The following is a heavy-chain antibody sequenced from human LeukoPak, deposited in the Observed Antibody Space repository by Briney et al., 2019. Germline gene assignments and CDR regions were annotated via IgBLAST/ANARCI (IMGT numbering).Heavy chain of an antibody. V-gene: IGHV5-51*01. CDR1: GYSFTSYW. Sequence: GESLKISCKASGYSFTSYWIGWVRQIPGKGLEWMGIIYPYDSDTRYSPSFQGQVTTSAEKSISTAYLQWSNLKASDTAMYYCARHIGYSAWNPDYWGQGTLVTVSS. D-gene: IGHD5-12*01. CDR2: IYPYDSDT. J-gene: IGHJ4*02. CDR3: ARHIGYSAWNPDY.